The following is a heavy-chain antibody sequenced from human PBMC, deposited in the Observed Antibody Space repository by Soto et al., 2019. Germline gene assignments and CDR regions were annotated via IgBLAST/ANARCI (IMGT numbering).Heavy chain of an antibody. D-gene: IGHD3-10*01. CDR3: ARGSKGTYGMDV. CDR1: GYTFRSYD. Sequence: LRLSCAASGYTFRSYDMHWVRQVTGKGLEWVSVIGSAGDSNYAPSVKGRFTISRENAKNSLYLQMNSLRAGDTAVYYCARGSKGTYGMDVWGQGTTVTGSS. J-gene: IGHJ6*02. CDR2: IGSAGDS. V-gene: IGHV3-13*01.